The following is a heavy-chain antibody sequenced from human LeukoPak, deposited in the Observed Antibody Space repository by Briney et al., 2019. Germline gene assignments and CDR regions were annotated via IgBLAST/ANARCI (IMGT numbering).Heavy chain of an antibody. CDR2: IIPILGIA. D-gene: IGHD3-22*01. Sequence: ASVKVSYKASGGTFSSYVISWVRQAPGQGLECMGRIIPILGIANYAQKFQGRVTITADKSTSTAYMELSSLRSEDTAVYYCASPPADYYDSRDYFDYWGQGTLVTVSS. CDR3: ASPPADYYDSRDYFDY. J-gene: IGHJ4*02. V-gene: IGHV1-69*04. CDR1: GGTFSSYV.